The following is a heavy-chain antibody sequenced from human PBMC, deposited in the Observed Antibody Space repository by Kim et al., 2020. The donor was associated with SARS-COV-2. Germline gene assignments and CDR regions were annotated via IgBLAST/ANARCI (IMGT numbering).Heavy chain of an antibody. CDR2: T. D-gene: IGHD3-10*01. Sequence: TNSNPSLRSRVTISVDTSKNQFSLKLSAVTAADTAVYYCARSGAGRLFDYWGQGTLVTVSS. V-gene: IGHV4-59*01. CDR3: ARSGAGRLFDY. J-gene: IGHJ4*02.